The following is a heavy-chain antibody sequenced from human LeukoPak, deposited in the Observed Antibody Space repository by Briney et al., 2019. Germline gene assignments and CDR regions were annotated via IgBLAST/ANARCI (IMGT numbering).Heavy chain of an antibody. CDR2: INSDGSST. J-gene: IGHJ4*02. V-gene: IGHV3-74*01. D-gene: IGHD3-10*01. CDR3: ARDPTVLRFGELLPLDY. Sequence: GGSLRLSCAASGFTFSSYWMHWVRQAPGKGLVWVSRINSDGSSTSYADSVKGRFTISRDNAKNTLYLQMNSLRAEDTAVYYCARDPTVLRFGELLPLDYWGQGTLVTVSS. CDR1: GFTFSSYW.